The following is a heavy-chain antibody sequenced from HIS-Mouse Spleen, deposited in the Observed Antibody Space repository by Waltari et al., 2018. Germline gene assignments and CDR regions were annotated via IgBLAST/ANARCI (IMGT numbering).Heavy chain of an antibody. CDR2: IDWDDDK. CDR1: GFSLSTSGTC. J-gene: IGHJ4*02. V-gene: IGHV2-70*15. CDR3: ARIAEGYSSGWYAFDY. Sequence: QVTLRESGPALVKPTQPLTLTCTFPGFSLSTSGTCVSWIRQPTGKALEWLARIDWDDDKYYSTSLKTRLTISKDTSKNQVVLTMTNMDPVDTATYYCARIAEGYSSGWYAFDYWGQGTLVTVSS. D-gene: IGHD6-19*01.